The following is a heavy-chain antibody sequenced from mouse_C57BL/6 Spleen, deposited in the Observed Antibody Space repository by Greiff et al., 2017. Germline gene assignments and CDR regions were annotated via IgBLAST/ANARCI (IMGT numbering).Heavy chain of an antibody. CDR3: ARDSSCYYFAY. D-gene: IGHD3-2*02. CDR1: GYTFTSYW. V-gene: IGHV1-64*01. Sequence: VQLQQPGAELVKPGASVKLSCKASGYTFTSYWMNWVKQRPGQGLEWIGVIHPNSGSTNYNEKFKSKATLTVDKSSSTAYMQLSSLTSEDSAVYYCARDSSCYYFAYWGQGTTLTVSS. CDR2: IHPNSGST. J-gene: IGHJ2*01.